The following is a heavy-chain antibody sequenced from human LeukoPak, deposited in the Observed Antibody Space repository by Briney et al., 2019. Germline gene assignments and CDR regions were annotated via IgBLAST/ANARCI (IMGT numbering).Heavy chain of an antibody. CDR2: INPNSGDT. J-gene: IGHJ4*02. D-gene: IGHD2-2*01. Sequence: GASVKVSCKASGYTFTGYYMHWVRQAPGQGFEWMGWINPNSGDTNYAQKFQGRVTMTRDTSISTAHMELSRLRSDDTAVYYCARANPLYWSSTTCLFDYWGQGTLVTVSS. CDR3: ARANPLYWSSTTCLFDY. CDR1: GYTFTGYY. V-gene: IGHV1-2*02.